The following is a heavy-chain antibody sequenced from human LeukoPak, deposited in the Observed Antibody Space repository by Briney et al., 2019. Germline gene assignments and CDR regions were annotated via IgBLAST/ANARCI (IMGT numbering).Heavy chain of an antibody. D-gene: IGHD3-22*01. CDR1: GYSISSGYY. CDR3: ARLGHDYDSSAFDY. CDR2: IYHSGST. J-gene: IGHJ4*02. Sequence: PSETLSLTCAVSGYSISSGYYWGWIRQPPGKGLEWIGSIYHSGSTYYSPSLKSRVTISVDTSKNQFSLKLSSVTAADTAVYYCARLGHDYDSSAFDYWGQGTLVTVSS. V-gene: IGHV4-38-2*01.